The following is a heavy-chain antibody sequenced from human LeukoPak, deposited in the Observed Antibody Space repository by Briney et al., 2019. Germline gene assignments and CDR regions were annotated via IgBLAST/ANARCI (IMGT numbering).Heavy chain of an antibody. CDR1: GGSISSRSYY. V-gene: IGHV4-61*02. D-gene: IGHD6-13*01. CDR2: IYTSGST. CDR3: ASHQSGGSSDDY. Sequence: SQTLSLTCTVSGGSISSRSYYWSWTRQPAGKGLEWIGRIYTSGSTNYNPSLKSRVTISVDTSKNQCSLKLSSVTAADTAVYYCASHQSGGSSDDYWGQGTLVTVSS. J-gene: IGHJ4*02.